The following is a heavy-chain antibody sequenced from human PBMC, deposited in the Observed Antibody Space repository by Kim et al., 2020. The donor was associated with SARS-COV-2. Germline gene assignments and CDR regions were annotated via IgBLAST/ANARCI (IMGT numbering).Heavy chain of an antibody. J-gene: IGHJ6*02. Sequence: GGSLRLSCAASGFTFSSYAMSWVRQAPGKGLEWVSAISGSGGSTYYADSVKGRFTISRDNSKNTLYLQMNSLRAEDTAVYYCAKVGYSSGWTGYYYGMDVWGQGTTVTVSS. CDR3: AKVGYSSGWTGYYYGMDV. D-gene: IGHD6-19*01. CDR2: ISGSGGST. V-gene: IGHV3-23*01. CDR1: GFTFSSYA.